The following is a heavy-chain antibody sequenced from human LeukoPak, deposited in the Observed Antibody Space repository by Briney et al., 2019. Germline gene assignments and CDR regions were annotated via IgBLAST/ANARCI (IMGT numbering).Heavy chain of an antibody. D-gene: IGHD3-10*01. Sequence: PGGSLRLSCAASGFTFSSYWMHWVRQAPGKGLVWVSRINSDGSSRSYADSVKGRFTISRDNAKNTLYLQMSSLRVEDTGVYYCARGRGPYGWFDPWGQGTLVTVSS. CDR1: GFTFSSYW. CDR2: INSDGSSR. CDR3: ARGRGPYGWFDP. V-gene: IGHV3-74*01. J-gene: IGHJ5*02.